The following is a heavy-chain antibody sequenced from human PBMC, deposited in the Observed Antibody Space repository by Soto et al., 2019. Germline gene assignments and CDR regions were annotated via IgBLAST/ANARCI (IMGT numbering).Heavy chain of an antibody. Sequence: SETLSLTCAVYGGSFSGYYWSWIRQPPGKGLEWIGYIYYSGSTNYNPSLKSRVTISVDTSKNQFSLKLSSVTAADTAVYYCARQTNSGYDFDYWGQGTLVTVSS. CDR1: GGSFSGYY. D-gene: IGHD5-12*01. CDR2: IYYSGST. CDR3: ARQTNSGYDFDY. J-gene: IGHJ4*02. V-gene: IGHV4-59*08.